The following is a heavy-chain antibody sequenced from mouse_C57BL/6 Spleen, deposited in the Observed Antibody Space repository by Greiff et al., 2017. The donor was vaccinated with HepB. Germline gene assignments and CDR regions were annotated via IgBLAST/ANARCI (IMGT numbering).Heavy chain of an antibody. J-gene: IGHJ3*01. V-gene: IGHV1-15*01. CDR3: TRCGDYGSPFAY. CDR2: IDPETGGT. D-gene: IGHD1-1*01. Sequence: VKLQQSGAELVRPGASVTLSCKASGYTFTDYEMHWVKQTPVHGLEWIGAIDPETGGTAYNQKFKGKAILTADKSSSTAYMELRSLTSEDSAVYYCTRCGDYGSPFAYWGQGTLVTVSA. CDR1: GYTFTDYE.